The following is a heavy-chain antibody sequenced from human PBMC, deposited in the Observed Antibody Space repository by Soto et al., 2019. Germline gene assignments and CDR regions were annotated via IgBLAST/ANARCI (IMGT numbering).Heavy chain of an antibody. J-gene: IGHJ3*02. CDR2: IIPIFGTA. D-gene: IGHD2-2*01. CDR3: ARRDVVVPAHLFDI. Sequence: QVPLVQSGAEVKKPGSSVKVSCKASGGTFSSYAISWVRQAPGQGLEWMGGIIPIFGTANYAQKFQGRVTITADKSTSTAYMELSSLRSEDTAVYYCARRDVVVPAHLFDIWGQGTMVTVSS. CDR1: GGTFSSYA. V-gene: IGHV1-69*06.